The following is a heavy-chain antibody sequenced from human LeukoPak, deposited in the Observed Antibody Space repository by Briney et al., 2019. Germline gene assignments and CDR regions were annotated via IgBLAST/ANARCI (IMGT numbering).Heavy chain of an antibody. D-gene: IGHD3-10*01. J-gene: IGHJ4*02. CDR1: GISFSIYA. CDR2: ISGSGGGT. V-gene: IGHV3-23*01. CDR3: AKEKTPMVRGVIDY. Sequence: QAGGSLRLSCAASGISFSIYAMNWVRQAPGKGLEWVSGISGSGGGTYYADSVKGRFTVSRDNSKNTLYLQMNSLRAEDTAVYYCAKEKTPMVRGVIDYWGQGTLVTVSS.